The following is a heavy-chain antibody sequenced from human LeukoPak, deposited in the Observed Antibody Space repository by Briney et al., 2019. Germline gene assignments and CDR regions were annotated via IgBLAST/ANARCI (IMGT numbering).Heavy chain of an antibody. D-gene: IGHD2-2*01. CDR1: GGSITSTTYF. J-gene: IGHJ4*02. Sequence: SETLSLXCTVSGGSITSTTYFWGWVRQPPGRDLEWLGTISYSGNTYYNPSLKSRLTLSVDTSKNQFSLDLNSVTAADTAIYYCARLRARLGYCISTSCHGYFDYWAQGTLVTVPS. CDR2: ISYSGNT. CDR3: ARLRARLGYCISTSCHGYFDY. V-gene: IGHV4-39*01.